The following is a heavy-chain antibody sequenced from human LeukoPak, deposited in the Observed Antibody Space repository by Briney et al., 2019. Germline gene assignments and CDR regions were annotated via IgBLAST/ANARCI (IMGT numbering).Heavy chain of an antibody. D-gene: IGHD3-22*01. CDR1: GFTFSSYW. Sequence: GGSLRLSCAASGFTFSSYWMLWVRQAPGKGLVWVSRINSDGSSTSYADSVKGRFTISRDNAKNTLYLQMNSLRAEDTAVYYCAREGYSSGYIDYWGQGTLVTVSS. CDR2: INSDGSST. V-gene: IGHV3-74*01. J-gene: IGHJ4*02. CDR3: AREGYSSGYIDY.